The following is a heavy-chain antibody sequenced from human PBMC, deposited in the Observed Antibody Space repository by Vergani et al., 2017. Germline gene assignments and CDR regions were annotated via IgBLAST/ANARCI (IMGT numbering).Heavy chain of an antibody. J-gene: IGHJ6*03. Sequence: QITLKESGPTLLKPPQTLTLTCTFSGFSLNTRGVSVAWIRQPPGKALDWLALIYWIADQHYSPSLNNRVTITKDTSKNQVVLTMTNMDYVDTGTYYCVYRKAECGTTGCFFPFYYYYYMDVWGKGTTVTVSS. CDR3: VYRKAECGTTGCFFPFYYYYYMDV. CDR1: GFSLNTRGVS. D-gene: IGHD1-7*01. V-gene: IGHV2-5*04. CDR2: IYWIADQ.